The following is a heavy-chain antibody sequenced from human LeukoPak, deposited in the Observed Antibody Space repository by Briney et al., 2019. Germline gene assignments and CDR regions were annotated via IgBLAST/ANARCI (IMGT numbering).Heavy chain of an antibody. D-gene: IGHD2-2*01. CDR1: GFTFSSYS. Sequence: PGGSLRLSCAASGFTFSSYSMNWVRQAPGKGLEWVSSISSSSSYIYYADSVKGRFTISRDNAKNSLYLQMNSLRAEDTAVYYCARVPAAHYYYYYMDVWGKGTTVTVCS. V-gene: IGHV3-21*01. CDR2: ISSSSSYI. J-gene: IGHJ6*03. CDR3: ARVPAAHYYYYYMDV.